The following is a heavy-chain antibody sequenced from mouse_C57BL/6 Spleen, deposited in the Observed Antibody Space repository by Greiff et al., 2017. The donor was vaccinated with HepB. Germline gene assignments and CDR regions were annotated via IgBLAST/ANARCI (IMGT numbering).Heavy chain of an antibody. Sequence: VQLQEPGPELVKPGASVKISCKASGYSFTGYFMNWVKQSPGQSLEWIGRINPYDGDTHYNQKFKGKATLTVDKSPSTAHMELLSLTSEDFAVYYCARCLDYDGEDYFDYWGQGTTLTVSS. J-gene: IGHJ2*01. D-gene: IGHD2-4*01. CDR1: GYSFTGYF. CDR3: ARCLDYDGEDYFDY. V-gene: IGHV1-37*01. CDR2: INPYDGDT.